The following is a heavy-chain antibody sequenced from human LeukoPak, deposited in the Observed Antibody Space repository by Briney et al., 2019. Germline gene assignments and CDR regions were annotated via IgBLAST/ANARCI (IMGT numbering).Heavy chain of an antibody. Sequence: PAQTLSLTCTVAGGSISMGSYYWSWIRQPAAKVLVWIGRIYNSVSTNYNPSRKSRVTISVDTSKPQFSLKLRYLTAADTAVYSCAGNYYGSGSYYREDRYWGQGTLVTVSS. D-gene: IGHD3-10*01. J-gene: IGHJ4*02. CDR3: AGNYYGSGSYYREDRY. CDR2: IYNSVST. V-gene: IGHV4-61*02. CDR1: GGSISMGSYY.